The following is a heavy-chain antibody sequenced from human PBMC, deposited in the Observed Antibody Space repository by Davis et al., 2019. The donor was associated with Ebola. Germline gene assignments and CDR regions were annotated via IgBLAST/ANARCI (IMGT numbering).Heavy chain of an antibody. CDR1: GFTFNIYA. D-gene: IGHD1-7*01. J-gene: IGHJ2*01. V-gene: IGHV3-23*01. Sequence: GGSLRLFCAASGFTFNIYAMSWVRQAPGKGLEWVSATTLSGASTYYAESVKGRFTISRDNSRNTLYLQMSSLRADDTAVYYCAKDGGNFPYWYFDLWGRGTLVTVSS. CDR3: AKDGGNFPYWYFDL. CDR2: TTLSGAST.